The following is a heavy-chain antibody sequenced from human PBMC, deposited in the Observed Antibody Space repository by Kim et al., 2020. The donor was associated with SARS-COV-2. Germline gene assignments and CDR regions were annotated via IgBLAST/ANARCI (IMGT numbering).Heavy chain of an antibody. CDR3: ARDYDSSGYYDI. D-gene: IGHD3-22*01. J-gene: IGHJ4*02. CDR2: T. V-gene: IGHV4-31*02. Sequence: TSYSPSIKRRLTISVATSANQFSLKLSSVSAPDTAVYYCARDYDSSGYYDIWGQGILVTVSS.